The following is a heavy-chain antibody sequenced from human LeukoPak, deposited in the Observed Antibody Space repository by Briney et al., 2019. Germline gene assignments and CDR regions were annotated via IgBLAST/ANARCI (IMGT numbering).Heavy chain of an antibody. V-gene: IGHV3-9*01. CDR1: GLTFSNFK. CDR3: AKDCRGSTSWSWFDP. J-gene: IGHJ5*02. CDR2: ISWNSGSI. Sequence: PGGSLRLSCAVSGLTFSNFKMNWVRQAPGKGLEWVSGISWNSGSIGYADSVKGRFTISRDNAKNSLYLQMNSLRAEDTALYYCAKDCRGSTSWSWFDPWGQGTLVTVSS. D-gene: IGHD2-2*01.